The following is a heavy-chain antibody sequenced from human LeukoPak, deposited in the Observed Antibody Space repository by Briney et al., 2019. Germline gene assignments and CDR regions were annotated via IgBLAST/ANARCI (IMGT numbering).Heavy chain of an antibody. Sequence: SETLSLTCNVCGGSINNYYWSWLRQPPGKGLEWIGYIYFTGGTNYNPSLKSRVTMSIDTSKNQFSLKLNSVTAADTAFYYCARGGGLFDYWGQGSLVTVSS. V-gene: IGHV4-59*01. J-gene: IGHJ4*02. CDR3: ARGGGLFDY. CDR2: IYFTGGT. D-gene: IGHD3-10*01. CDR1: GGSINNYY.